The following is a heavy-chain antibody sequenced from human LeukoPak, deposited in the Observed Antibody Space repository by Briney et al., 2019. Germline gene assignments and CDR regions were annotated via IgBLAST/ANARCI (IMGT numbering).Heavy chain of an antibody. V-gene: IGHV1-46*01. CDR1: GYTFTSVY. D-gene: IGHD5-12*01. Sequence: SVKVSCKASGYTFTSVYMHWGRQAPRQGREWRGIINPSGGSTSYAQKFQGRVTMTRDMSTSTVYMELSSLRSEDTAVYSCARGTWLPYYSMDVWGKGTTVTVSS. CDR3: ARGTWLPYYSMDV. J-gene: IGHJ6*03. CDR2: INPSGGST.